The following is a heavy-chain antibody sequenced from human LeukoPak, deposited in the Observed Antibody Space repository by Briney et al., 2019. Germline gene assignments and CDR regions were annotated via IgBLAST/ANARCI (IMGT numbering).Heavy chain of an antibody. J-gene: IGHJ3*02. CDR3: ARVGYCSGGSCYFRGAFDI. CDR2: ISFDGSDA. Sequence: GGSLRLPCAASGFTFSGFWMHWVRQAPGKGLVWVSCISFDGSDATYADSVKGRFTISRDNAKNSLYLQMNSLRAEDTAVYYCARVGYCSGGSCYFRGAFDIWGQGTMVTVSS. V-gene: IGHV3-74*01. CDR1: GFTFSGFW. D-gene: IGHD2-15*01.